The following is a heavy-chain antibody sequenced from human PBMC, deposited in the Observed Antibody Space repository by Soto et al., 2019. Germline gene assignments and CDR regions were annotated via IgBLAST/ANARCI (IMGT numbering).Heavy chain of an antibody. CDR3: ARQPLHRVGSSISTLDI. V-gene: IGHV4-39*01. D-gene: IGHD1-26*01. CDR1: GASIISSNSY. CDR2: VSFGRDT. J-gene: IGHJ3*02. Sequence: SETLSLTCTVSGASIISSNSYWAWIRQSPGTGLEWIGSVSFGRDTYYNPSLKSRLTISADTSKNEISLNLNSVTAADTAVYYCARQPLHRVGSSISTLDIWGQGTVVTFSS.